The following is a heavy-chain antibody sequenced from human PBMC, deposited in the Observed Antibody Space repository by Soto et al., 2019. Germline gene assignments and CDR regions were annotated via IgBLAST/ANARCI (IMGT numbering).Heavy chain of an antibody. D-gene: IGHD2-2*01. V-gene: IGHV3-30-3*01. Sequence: AGSLRLSCAASGFTFSSYAMHWVRQAPGKGLEWVAVISYDGSNKYYADSVKGRFTISRDNSKNTPYLQMNSLRAEDTAVYYCAREEVGDPFDYWGQGTLVTVSS. CDR1: GFTFSSYA. J-gene: IGHJ4*02. CDR2: ISYDGSNK. CDR3: AREEVGDPFDY.